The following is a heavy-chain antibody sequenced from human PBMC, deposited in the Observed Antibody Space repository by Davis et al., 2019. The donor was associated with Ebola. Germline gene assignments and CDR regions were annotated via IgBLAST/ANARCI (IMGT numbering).Heavy chain of an antibody. J-gene: IGHJ4*02. D-gene: IGHD5-18*01. CDR2: VWYDGDET. CDR1: GFTFEHFG. Sequence: GESLKISCAASGFTFEHFGMHWVRQVPGEGLEWLAVVWYDGDETDYADSVKGRFTISRDNSEKTVSLQMNTLRVEDTAIYYCVPGTWIRGQGTLVTVSS. CDR3: VPGTWI. V-gene: IGHV3-33*01.